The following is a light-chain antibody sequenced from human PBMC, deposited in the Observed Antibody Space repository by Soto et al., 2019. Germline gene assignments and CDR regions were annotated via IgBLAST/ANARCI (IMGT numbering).Light chain of an antibody. J-gene: IGKJ5*01. CDR1: QSVSSY. V-gene: IGKV3-11*01. CDR2: DAS. Sequence: IVLTQSPATLSLYQGERATLSCRASQSVSSYLAWYQQKPGQAPRLLIYDASNRATGIPARFSGSGSGTDFTLTISSLEPEDFAVYYCQQRSNWPPITFGQGTRLEI. CDR3: QQRSNWPPIT.